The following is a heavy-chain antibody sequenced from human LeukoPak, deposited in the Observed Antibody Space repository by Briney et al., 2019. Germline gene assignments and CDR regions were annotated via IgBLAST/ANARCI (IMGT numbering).Heavy chain of an antibody. CDR1: GYTLTSYG. V-gene: IGHV1-8*01. Sequence: ASVKVSCKASGYTLTSYGINWVRQATGQGLEWLGWMNPNSGNTGYAQKFQGRVTITRNTSISTAYMELSSLRSEDTAVYYCARAPVWTGYYYYMDVWGKGTTVTVSS. D-gene: IGHD3/OR15-3a*01. CDR3: ARAPVWTGYYYYMDV. CDR2: MNPNSGNT. J-gene: IGHJ6*03.